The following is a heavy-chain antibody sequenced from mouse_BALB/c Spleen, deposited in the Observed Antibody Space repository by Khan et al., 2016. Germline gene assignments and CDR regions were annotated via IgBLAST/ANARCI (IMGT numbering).Heavy chain of an antibody. Sequence: EVQLQESGGGLVQPGGSMKLSCVASGFTFSNYWMNWVRQSPEKGLEWVAEIRLKSNNYATHYAESVKGRFTISRDDSKSSVYLQMNNLRAEDTGSYYCTRNWDGFAYWGQGTLVTVSA. J-gene: IGHJ3*01. CDR1: GFTFSNYW. CDR2: IRLKSNNYAT. CDR3: TRNWDGFAY. V-gene: IGHV6-6*02. D-gene: IGHD4-1*02.